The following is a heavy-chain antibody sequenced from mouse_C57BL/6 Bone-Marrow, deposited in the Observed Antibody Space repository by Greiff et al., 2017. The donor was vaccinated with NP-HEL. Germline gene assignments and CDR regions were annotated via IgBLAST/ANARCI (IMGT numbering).Heavy chain of an antibody. CDR3: ARHGHYYGSSYWYFDV. Sequence: EVQRVESGGGLVQPGESLKLSCESNEYEFPSHDMSWVRKTPEKRLELVAAINSDGGSTYYPDTMERRFIISRDNTKKTLYLQMSSLRSEDTALYYCARHGHYYGSSYWYFDVWGTGTTVTVSS. D-gene: IGHD1-1*01. CDR1: EYEFPSHD. V-gene: IGHV5-2*01. J-gene: IGHJ1*03. CDR2: INSDGGST.